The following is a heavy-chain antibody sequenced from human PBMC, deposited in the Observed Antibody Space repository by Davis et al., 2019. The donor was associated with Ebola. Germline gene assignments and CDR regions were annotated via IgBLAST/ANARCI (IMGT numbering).Heavy chain of an antibody. Sequence: SVKVSCKASGFTFTRSAMQWVRQAPGQGLEWMGRIIPILGIANYAQKFQGRVTITADKSTSTAYMELSSLRSEDTAVYYCARDTTYSSGSDIWGQGTMVTVSS. CDR3: ARDTTYSSGSDI. V-gene: IGHV1-69*04. J-gene: IGHJ3*02. D-gene: IGHD6-19*01. CDR2: IIPILGIA. CDR1: GFTFTRSA.